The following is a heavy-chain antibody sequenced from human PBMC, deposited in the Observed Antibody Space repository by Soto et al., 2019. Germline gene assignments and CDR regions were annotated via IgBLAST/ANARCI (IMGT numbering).Heavy chain of an antibody. J-gene: IGHJ4*02. CDR2: IYYSGST. CDR3: ARNPRDFHHFDY. V-gene: IGHV4-31*03. CDR1: GGSISSGGYY. Sequence: PSETLSLTCTVSGGSISSGGYYWSWIRQHPGKGLEWIRYIYYSGSTYYNPSLKSRVTISVDTSKNQFSLKLSSVTAADTAVYYCARNPRDFHHFDYWGQGTLVTVSS. D-gene: IGHD3-3*01.